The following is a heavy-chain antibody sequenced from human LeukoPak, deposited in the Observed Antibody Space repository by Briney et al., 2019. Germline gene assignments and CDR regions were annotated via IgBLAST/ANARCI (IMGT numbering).Heavy chain of an antibody. CDR3: ACLWVGYCSSTSCSGTYYYYMDV. V-gene: IGHV1-2*02. D-gene: IGHD2-2*01. CDR2: INPNSGGT. CDR1: GYTFTGYY. J-gene: IGHJ6*03. Sequence: GASVKVSCKASGYTFTGYYMHWGRQAPGQGLEWRGGINPNSGGTNYAQKFPGRVTMTRDTSISTAYMELSRLRSDDTAVYYCACLWVGYCSSTSCSGTYYYYMDVWGKGTTVTASS.